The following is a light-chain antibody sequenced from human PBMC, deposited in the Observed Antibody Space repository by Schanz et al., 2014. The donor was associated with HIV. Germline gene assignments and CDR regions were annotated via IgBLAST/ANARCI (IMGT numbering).Light chain of an antibody. Sequence: EIVLTQSPGTLSLSPGERATLSCRASQSVSGSYLAWYQQKPGQAPRLLIYGASTRAIGIPDRFSGSGSGTDFTLTVSRLEPDDFAVYYCQHYGSSFGPGTKVDIK. CDR1: QSVSGSY. J-gene: IGKJ3*01. CDR2: GAS. CDR3: QHYGSS. V-gene: IGKV3-20*01.